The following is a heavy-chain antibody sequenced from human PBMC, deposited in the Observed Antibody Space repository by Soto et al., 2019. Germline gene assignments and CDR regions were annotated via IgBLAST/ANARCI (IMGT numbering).Heavy chain of an antibody. V-gene: IGHV3-48*01. J-gene: IGHJ4*02. Sequence: GGSLRLSCAASGFTFSTYSMNWVRQAPGKGLEWVSYISSSSSTIFYTDSVKGRFTVSRDNAKNSLYLQMNSLRAEDTAVYYCARLTYYYDSSGPPAYWGQGTLVPVSS. D-gene: IGHD3-22*01. CDR2: ISSSSSTI. CDR1: GFTFSTYS. CDR3: ARLTYYYDSSGPPAY.